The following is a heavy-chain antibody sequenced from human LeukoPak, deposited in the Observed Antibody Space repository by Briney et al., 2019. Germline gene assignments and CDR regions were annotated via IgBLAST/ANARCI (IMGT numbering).Heavy chain of an antibody. CDR2: INPNSGGT. CDR1: GYTFTDYY. CDR3: ARDPAYYYDSSGSLPLDY. J-gene: IGHJ4*02. Sequence: ASVKVSCKASGYTFTDYYIHWVRQAPGRGLEWMGWINPNSGGTNYAQKFQGRVTMTRDTSISTAYMELSRLRFDDTAVYYCARDPAYYYDSSGSLPLDYWGQGTLVTVSS. D-gene: IGHD3-22*01. V-gene: IGHV1-2*02.